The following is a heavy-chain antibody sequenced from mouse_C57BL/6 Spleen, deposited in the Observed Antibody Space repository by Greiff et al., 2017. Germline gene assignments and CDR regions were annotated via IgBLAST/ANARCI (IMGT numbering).Heavy chain of an antibody. J-gene: IGHJ2*01. CDR3: ARGGYYYGSSSYYFDY. V-gene: IGHV1-69*01. CDR2: IDPSDSYT. CDR1: GYTFTSYW. D-gene: IGHD1-1*01. Sequence: QVQLKQPGAELVMPGASVKLSCKASGYTFTSYWMHWVKQRPGQGLEWIGEIDPSDSYTNYNQKFKGKSTLTVDKSSSTAYMQLSSLTSEDSAVYYCARGGYYYGSSSYYFDYWGQGTTLTVSS.